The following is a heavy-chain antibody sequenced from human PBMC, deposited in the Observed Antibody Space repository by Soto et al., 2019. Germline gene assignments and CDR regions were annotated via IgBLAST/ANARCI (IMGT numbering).Heavy chain of an antibody. D-gene: IGHD3-9*01. V-gene: IGHV3-43*01. Sequence: GVSLRLSCAASGFSFEDYTMHWVRHTPGKGPEWISLISWDGGRTLYSDSVKGRFIISRDNSKNSLYLQMNSLTTEDTALYFCARDSNDVLNGQKRYFDHWGPGPLATVSS. CDR3: ARDSNDVLNGQKRYFDH. J-gene: IGHJ4*02. CDR2: ISWDGGRT. CDR1: GFSFEDYT.